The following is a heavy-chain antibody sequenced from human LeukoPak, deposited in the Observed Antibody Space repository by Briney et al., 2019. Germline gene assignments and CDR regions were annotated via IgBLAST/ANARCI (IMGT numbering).Heavy chain of an antibody. D-gene: IGHD5-12*01. CDR3: ATASRGYSLTFDY. Sequence: PGGSLRLSCAASGFTFSSYSMNWVRQAPGKGLEWVSYISSSSSTIYYADSVKGRFTISRDNAKNSLYLQMNSLRAEDTAVYYCATASRGYSLTFDYWGQGSLVTVSS. V-gene: IGHV3-48*01. CDR1: GFTFSSYS. CDR2: ISSSSSTI. J-gene: IGHJ4*02.